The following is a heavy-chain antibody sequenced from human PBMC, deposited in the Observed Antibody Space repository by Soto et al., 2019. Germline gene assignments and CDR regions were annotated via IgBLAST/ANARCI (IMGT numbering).Heavy chain of an antibody. CDR3: ARGIAARPDNWFDP. Sequence: SETLSLTCAVYGGSFSGYYWIWIRQPPGKGLEWIGEINHSGSTNYNPSLKSRVTISVDTSKNQFSLKLSSVTAADTAVYYCARGIAARPDNWFDPWGQGTLVTVSS. J-gene: IGHJ5*02. V-gene: IGHV4-34*01. CDR2: INHSGST. D-gene: IGHD6-6*01. CDR1: GGSFSGYY.